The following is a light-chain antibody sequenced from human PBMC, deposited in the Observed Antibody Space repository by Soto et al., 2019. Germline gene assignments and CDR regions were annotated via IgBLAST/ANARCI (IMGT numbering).Light chain of an antibody. Sequence: QLVLTQSPSASASLGASVNLTCTLSSEHFSYAIAWHQQQPETGPRYLMKLNSDGSHTKGDGIPDRFSGSSSGAERYLTISSLQSEDEGDYYCQTWGTGTVVFGGGTKLTVL. CDR1: SEHFSYA. J-gene: IGLJ3*02. V-gene: IGLV4-69*01. CDR2: LNSDGSH. CDR3: QTWGTGTVV.